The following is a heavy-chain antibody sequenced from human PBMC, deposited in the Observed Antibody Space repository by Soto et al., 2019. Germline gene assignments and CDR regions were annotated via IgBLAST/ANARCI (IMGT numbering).Heavy chain of an antibody. D-gene: IGHD3-22*01. V-gene: IGHV3-23*01. J-gene: IGHJ4*02. CDR3: AKGSYYDDYSGYLPDY. Sequence: GGSLRLSCAASGFTFSSYVMSWVRQAPGKGLEWVSSISAVGGRRNYADSVKGRFTISRDDSKDTLILQMNSLRADDTAVYYCAKGSYYDDYSGYLPDYWGQGTLVTVSS. CDR1: GFTFSSYV. CDR2: ISAVGGRR.